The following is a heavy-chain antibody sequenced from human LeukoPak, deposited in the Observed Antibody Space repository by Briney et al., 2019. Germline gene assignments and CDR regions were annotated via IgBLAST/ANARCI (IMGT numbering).Heavy chain of an antibody. CDR1: GFTFSDYY. D-gene: IGHD6-25*01. J-gene: IGHJ3*02. Sequence: GGSLRLSCAASGFTFSDYYMSWIRQAPGKGLEWVSYISFSGSPTQYADSVKGRFTISRDNAKNSLYLQMNSLRAEDTAVYYCARRFTGGSADALDIWGQGTMVTVSS. V-gene: IGHV3-11*01. CDR2: ISFSGSPT. CDR3: ARRFTGGSADALDI.